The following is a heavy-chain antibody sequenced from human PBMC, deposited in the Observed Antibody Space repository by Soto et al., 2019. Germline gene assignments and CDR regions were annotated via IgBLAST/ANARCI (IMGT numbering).Heavy chain of an antibody. J-gene: IGHJ4*01. CDR2: THHSGTA. Sequence: QVQLQESGPGLVKPSQTLSLTCRVSGGSIRDNRYYWSWIGKRPGKGLEWIGYTHHSGTAYYNPSLKSRLTISVDTSKNQFSLKMSSVTAADTAVYYCARDGRLGELSFSYFDYWGHGTLVTVSS. D-gene: IGHD3-16*02. CDR3: ARDGRLGELSFSYFDY. V-gene: IGHV4-31*03. CDR1: GGSIRDNRYY.